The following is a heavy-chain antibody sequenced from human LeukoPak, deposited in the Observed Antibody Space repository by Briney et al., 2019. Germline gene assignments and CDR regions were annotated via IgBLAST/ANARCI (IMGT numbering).Heavy chain of an antibody. J-gene: IGHJ4*02. D-gene: IGHD1-26*01. CDR3: ARHVGSENYPRYFDY. CDR2: IYYSGST. CDR1: GGSISSSSYY. Sequence: PSETLSLTCTVSGGSISSSSYYWGWLRQPPGKGLEWIGSIYYSGSTYYNPSLKSRLTISVDTSKNQFSLKLTSVTAADTAVYYCARHVGSENYPRYFDYWGQGTLVTVSS. V-gene: IGHV4-39*01.